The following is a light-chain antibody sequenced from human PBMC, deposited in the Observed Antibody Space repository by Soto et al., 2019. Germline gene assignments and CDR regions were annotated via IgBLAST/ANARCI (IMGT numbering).Light chain of an antibody. CDR1: QSISSY. CDR3: QPSYSTPRT. CDR2: AAS. J-gene: IGKJ1*01. Sequence: DIQMTQSPSSLSASVGDRVTITCRASQSISSYLNWYQQKPGKSPKLLIYAASSLQSGVPSRFSGSGSGTDFTLTNSSLQPEDVATYYCQPSYSTPRTFGQGHKVEIK. V-gene: IGKV1-39*01.